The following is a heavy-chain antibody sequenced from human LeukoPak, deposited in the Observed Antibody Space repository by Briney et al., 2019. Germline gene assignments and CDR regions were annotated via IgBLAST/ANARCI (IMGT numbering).Heavy chain of an antibody. D-gene: IGHD6-19*01. CDR1: GYIFTNLG. J-gene: IGHJ3*02. CDR3: ARAGGWARGDYKADAFDI. CDR2: ISAYKGDT. Sequence: ASVKVSCKASGYIFTNLGISWVRQAPGQGLEWMGWISAYKGDTNYAQILQGRVTMTTDTSTSTAYMELRSLRSDDTAVYYCARAGGWARGDYKADAFDIWGQGTMVTVSS. V-gene: IGHV1-18*01.